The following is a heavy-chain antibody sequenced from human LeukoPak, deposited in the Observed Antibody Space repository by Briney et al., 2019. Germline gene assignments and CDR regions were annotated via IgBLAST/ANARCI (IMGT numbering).Heavy chain of an antibody. CDR2: IKLDGSDK. CDR3: ARDWVGDHASSFFDY. V-gene: IGHV3-7*01. D-gene: IGHD3-10*01. Sequence: GGSLRLSCSASEYSFRTYNMNWVRQAPGKGLEWVANIKLDGSDKYYVDSVKGRFTISRDNAKNSLYLQMNSLRVEDTAVYYCARDWVGDHASSFFDYWGQGTLVTVSS. J-gene: IGHJ4*02. CDR1: EYSFRTYN.